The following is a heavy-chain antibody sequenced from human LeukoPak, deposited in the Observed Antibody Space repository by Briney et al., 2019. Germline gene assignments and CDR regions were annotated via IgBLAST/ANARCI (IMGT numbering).Heavy chain of an antibody. CDR1: GGSFSGYY. Sequence: SETLSLTCAVYGGSFSGYYWSWIRQPPGKGLEWIGEINHSGSTNYNPSLKSRVTISVDTSKNQFSLKLSSVTAADTAVYYCARGRWRYSGIAYWGQGTLVTVSS. J-gene: IGHJ4*02. CDR3: ARGRWRYSGIAY. D-gene: IGHD5-12*01. V-gene: IGHV4-34*01. CDR2: INHSGST.